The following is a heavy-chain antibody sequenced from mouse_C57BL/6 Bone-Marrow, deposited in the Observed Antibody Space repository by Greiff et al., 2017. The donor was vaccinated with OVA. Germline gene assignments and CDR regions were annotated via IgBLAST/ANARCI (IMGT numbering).Heavy chain of an antibody. CDR2: INPNNGGT. J-gene: IGHJ2*01. V-gene: IGHV1-18*01. Sequence: EVKLMESGPELVKPGASVKIPCKASGYTFTDYNMDWVKQSHGKSLEWIGDINPNNGGTIYNQKFKGKATLTVDKSSSTAYMELRSLTSEDTAVYYCARWVYYSNYLYYFDYWGQGTTLTVSS. D-gene: IGHD2-5*01. CDR1: GYTFTDYN. CDR3: ARWVYYSNYLYYFDY.